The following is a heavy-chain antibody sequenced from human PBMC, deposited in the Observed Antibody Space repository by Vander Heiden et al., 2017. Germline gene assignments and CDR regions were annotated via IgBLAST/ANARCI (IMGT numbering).Heavy chain of an antibody. CDR3: ARESKYSSSWVFDY. CDR1: GFTFGSYS. Sequence: EVQLVESGGGLVQPGGSLRLSWAASGFTFGSYSMNWVRQAPGKWMEWVSYISSSSSTIYYADSVKGRFTISRDNAKNSLYLQMNSLRAEDTAVYYCARESKYSSSWVFDYWGQGTLVTVSS. D-gene: IGHD6-13*01. J-gene: IGHJ4*02. V-gene: IGHV3-48*01. CDR2: ISSSSSTI.